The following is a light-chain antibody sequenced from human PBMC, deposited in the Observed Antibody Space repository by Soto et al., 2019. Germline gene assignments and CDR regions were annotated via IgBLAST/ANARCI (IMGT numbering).Light chain of an antibody. CDR1: QSVSSSY. V-gene: IGKV3-20*01. J-gene: IGKJ1*01. CDR2: GAS. Sequence: EIVLTQSPGTLSLSPGERATLSCRASQSVSSSYLAWYQQKPGQAPRLLIYGASSRATGIPARFSGSGSGTDFTLTSSRLEPEDVAVDYCQQYGSLWTFGQGTKVEIK. CDR3: QQYGSLWT.